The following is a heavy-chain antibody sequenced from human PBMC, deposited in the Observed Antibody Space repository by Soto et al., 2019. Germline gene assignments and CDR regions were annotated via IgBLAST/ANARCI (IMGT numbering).Heavy chain of an antibody. CDR1: GLTFSNYW. CDR3: AGGRRSTGWYYPGY. CDR2: IKHDGSEK. D-gene: IGHD6-19*01. J-gene: IGHJ4*02. V-gene: IGHV3-7*03. Sequence: EVQLVESGGGLVQPGGSLRLSCAASGLTFSNYWMNWVRQGPGKGLEWVANIKHDGSEKNYVDSVKGRFTISRDNAKNSRYLQMTRLRAEDTAVYYCAGGRRSTGWYYPGYWGQGTLVTVSS.